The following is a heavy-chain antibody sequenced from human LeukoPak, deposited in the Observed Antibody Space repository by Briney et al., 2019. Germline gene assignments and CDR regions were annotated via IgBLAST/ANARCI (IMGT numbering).Heavy chain of an antibody. CDR2: INSDGRIT. CDR3: ARGGNYYFDY. V-gene: IGHV3-74*01. Sequence: PGGSLRLSCAASGFTFSTAWVHWVRQAPGKGLVWVSRINSDGRITNYADSVKGRFTISRDNAKNTLYLQMNSLTAEDTAVYYCARGGNYYFDYWGQGTLDTVSS. CDR1: GFTFSTAW. D-gene: IGHD4-23*01. J-gene: IGHJ4*02.